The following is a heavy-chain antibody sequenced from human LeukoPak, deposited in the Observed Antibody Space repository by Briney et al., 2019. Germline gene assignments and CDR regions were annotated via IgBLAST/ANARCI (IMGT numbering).Heavy chain of an antibody. CDR2: IKQDGSEK. J-gene: IGHJ4*02. CDR3: ARDYYYYDSGSYYTNIAN. Sequence: GGSLRLSCAASGFTFRSYWMSWVRQAPGKGLEWVANIKQDGSEKYYVDSVKGRFTISRDNAKNSLYLQMNSLRAEDTAVYYCARDYYYYDSGSYYTNIANWGQGTLVTVSS. D-gene: IGHD3-10*01. CDR1: GFTFRSYW. V-gene: IGHV3-7*01.